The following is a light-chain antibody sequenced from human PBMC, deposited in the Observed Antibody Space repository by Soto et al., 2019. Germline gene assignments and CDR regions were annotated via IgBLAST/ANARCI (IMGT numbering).Light chain of an antibody. V-gene: IGLV1-40*01. CDR3: QSFDTRLNTVI. CDR1: SSNIGADYD. Sequence: QSVVTQPPSVSGAPGQRVTISCTGTSSNIGADYDVHWYQQFPGRAPKLLIYGNKNRPSGVPDRFSGSKSGTSASLDITGLQAEDEADYYCQSFDTRLNTVIFGGGTKLTVL. CDR2: GNK. J-gene: IGLJ2*01.